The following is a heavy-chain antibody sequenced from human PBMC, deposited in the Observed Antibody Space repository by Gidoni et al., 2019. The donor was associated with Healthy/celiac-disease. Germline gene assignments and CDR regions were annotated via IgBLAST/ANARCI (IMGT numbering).Heavy chain of an antibody. J-gene: IGHJ4*02. CDR1: GFTFSSYA. CDR2: ISGSGGST. D-gene: IGHD5-12*01. V-gene: IGHV3-23*01. Sequence: EVQLLESGGGLVQPGGSLRLSCAASGFTFSSYAMSWVRQAPGKGLAWVSAISGSGGSTYYADSVKGRFTISRDNSKNTLYLQMNSLRAEDTAVYYCAKDLRDGYNSQLGYFDYWGQGTLVTVSS. CDR3: AKDLRDGYNSQLGYFDY.